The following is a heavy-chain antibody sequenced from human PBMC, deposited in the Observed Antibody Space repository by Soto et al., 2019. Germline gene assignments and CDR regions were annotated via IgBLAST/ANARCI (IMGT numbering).Heavy chain of an antibody. V-gene: IGHV4-39*01. D-gene: IGHD3-22*01. Sequence: NPSETLSLTCTVSGGSISSSSYYWGWIRQPPGKGLERIGSIYYSGSTYYNPSLKSRVTISVDTSKNQFSLKLSSVTAADTAVYYCARHAHDSSGYSGYWFDPWGQGTLVTVSS. CDR2: IYYSGST. CDR1: GGSISSSSYY. CDR3: ARHAHDSSGYSGYWFDP. J-gene: IGHJ5*02.